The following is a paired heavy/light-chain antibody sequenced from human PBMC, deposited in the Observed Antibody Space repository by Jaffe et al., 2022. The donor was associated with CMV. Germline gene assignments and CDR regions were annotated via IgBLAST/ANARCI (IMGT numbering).Light chain of an antibody. J-gene: IGKJ2*01. V-gene: IGKV3-20*01. CDR3: QQYGSSPYT. CDR2: GAS. CDR1: QSVTRNF. Sequence: EIVLTQSPGTLSLSPGERATLSCRASQSVTRNFLAWYKQKPGQAPRLLIYGASSRATGIPDSFSGSGSGTDFTLTISRLGPEDFAVYYCQQYGSSPYTFGQGTKLEIK.
Heavy chain of an antibody. CDR2: IYDSGST. Sequence: QVQLQESGPGLVKPAETLSLTCTVSSDSISSYYWSWIRQPPGKGLEWIGYIYDSGSTNYNPSLKSRVTISVDTSKNQFSLKVSSVTAADTAVYYCARGFGSVWYYFDFWGQGTLVTVSS. CDR3: ARGFGSVWYYFDF. J-gene: IGHJ4*02. CDR1: SDSISSYY. D-gene: IGHD6-13*01. V-gene: IGHV4-59*01.